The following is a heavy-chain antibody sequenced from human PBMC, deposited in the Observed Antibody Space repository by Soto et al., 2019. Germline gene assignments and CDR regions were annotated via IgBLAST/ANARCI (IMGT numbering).Heavy chain of an antibody. D-gene: IGHD4-4*01. V-gene: IGHV3-74*01. CDR3: ARGPRGLYGNDY. J-gene: IGHJ4*02. CDR2: INMDGSST. Sequence: GGSLRLSCAASGFTFSSDWMHWVRQAAGKGLVWVSRINMDGSSTNYADSVKGRFTISRDNAKNTLYLQMNSLRADDTAVYYCARGPRGLYGNDYWGQGALVTVSS. CDR1: GFTFSSDW.